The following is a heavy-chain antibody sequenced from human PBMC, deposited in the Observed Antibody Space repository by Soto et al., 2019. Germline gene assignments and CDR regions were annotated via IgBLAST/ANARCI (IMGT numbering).Heavy chain of an antibody. CDR1: GGSISSSSYY. J-gene: IGHJ5*02. CDR3: ARRQYKIGFDP. Sequence: PSETLSLTCTVSGGSISSSSYYWGWIRQPPGKGLEWIGSIYYSGSTYYNPSLKSRVTISVDTSKNQSSLKLSSVTAADTAVYYCARRQYKIGFDPWGQGTLVTVSS. D-gene: IGHD1-20*01. V-gene: IGHV4-39*01. CDR2: IYYSGST.